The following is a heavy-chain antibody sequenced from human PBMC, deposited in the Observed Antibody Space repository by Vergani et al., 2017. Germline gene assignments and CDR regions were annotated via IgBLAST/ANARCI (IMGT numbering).Heavy chain of an antibody. V-gene: IGHV4-30-4*08. Sequence: QVQLQESGPGVVKPSQTLSLTCTVSGVSINDSDSYWTWIRQSPGKGLEWIGYIYHSGSPFYNPSLKSRFTISIDTSRNRFSLRLPSVTAADTAVYFCARGRDLSTIDYWGQGTLVTVSS. J-gene: IGHJ4*02. CDR2: IYHSGSP. CDR1: GVSINDSDSY. D-gene: IGHD3-16*02. CDR3: ARGRDLSTIDY.